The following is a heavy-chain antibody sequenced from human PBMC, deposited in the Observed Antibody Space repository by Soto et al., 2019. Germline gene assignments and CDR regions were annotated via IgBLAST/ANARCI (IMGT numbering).Heavy chain of an antibody. CDR1: GFTFSSYG. Sequence: QVQLVESGGGVVQPGRSLRLSCAASGFTFSSYGMHWVRQAPGKGLEWVAVIWYDGSNKYYADSVKGRFTISRDNSKNTLYLQMNSLRAEDTAVYYCARAQRLRWELLGPFDYWGQGTLVTVSS. D-gene: IGHD4-17*01. CDR3: ARAQRLRWELLGPFDY. J-gene: IGHJ4*02. CDR2: IWYDGSNK. V-gene: IGHV3-33*01.